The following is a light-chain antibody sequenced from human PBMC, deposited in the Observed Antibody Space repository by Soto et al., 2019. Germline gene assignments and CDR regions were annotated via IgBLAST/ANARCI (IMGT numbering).Light chain of an antibody. J-gene: IGKJ1*01. CDR2: QVS. V-gene: IGKV2D-29*01. CDR1: QSLVFSDGKTY. Sequence: EIMMTQTPLSLSVTPGQPASISCKSSQSLVFSDGKTYFYWYLQKPGQPPQLLIYQVSNRFSGVPDRFSGSGSGTDFTLKISRVEAEDVGVYYCMQTVQAPWTFGQGTKVEIK. CDR3: MQTVQAPWT.